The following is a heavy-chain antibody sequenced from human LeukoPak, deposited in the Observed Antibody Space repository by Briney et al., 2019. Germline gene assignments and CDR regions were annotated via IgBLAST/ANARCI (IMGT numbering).Heavy chain of an antibody. D-gene: IGHD4-11*01. CDR2: VDHTGST. CDR3: ARGRVSSSTWYSTYYYYFYMDV. J-gene: IGHJ6*03. Sequence: SETLSLTCAVYGGSFSGYYWTWIRQPPGKGLEWIGYVDHTGSTNFNPSLNGRVSISRDASKTLFSMGLRSVTAADTAVYFCARGRVSSSTWYSTYYYYFYMDVWGKGTTVTVSS. CDR1: GGSFSGYY. V-gene: IGHV4-59*01.